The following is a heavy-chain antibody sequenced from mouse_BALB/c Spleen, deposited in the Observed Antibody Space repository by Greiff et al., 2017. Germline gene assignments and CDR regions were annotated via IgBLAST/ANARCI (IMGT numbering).Heavy chain of an antibody. J-gene: IGHJ1*01. CDR1: GFTFSSYG. V-gene: IGHV5-6-3*01. D-gene: IGHD1-1*01. Sequence: EVKLMESGGGLVQPGGSLKLSCAASGFTFSSYGMSWVRQTPDKRLELVATINSNGGSTYYPDSVKGRFTISRDNAKNTLYLQMSSLKSEDTAMYYCARTYYYGSSYGGYWCFDVWGAGTTVTVSS. CDR3: ARTYYYGSSYGGYWCFDV. CDR2: INSNGGST.